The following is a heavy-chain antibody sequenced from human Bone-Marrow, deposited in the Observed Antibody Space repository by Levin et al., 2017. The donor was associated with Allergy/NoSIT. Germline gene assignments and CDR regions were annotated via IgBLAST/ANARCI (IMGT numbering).Heavy chain of an antibody. Sequence: GESLKISCAASGYTFSDYAMHWVRQAPGKGLEWVAVIWSDGLQKYYLESVKGRFTISRDTSKSALFLEVNSLRDEDTAVYFCTRGGEAAGAFDIWGQGATVTVSS. J-gene: IGHJ3*02. CDR2: IWSDGLQK. CDR3: TRGGEAAGAFDI. D-gene: IGHD3-10*01. V-gene: IGHV3-33*01. CDR1: GYTFSDYA.